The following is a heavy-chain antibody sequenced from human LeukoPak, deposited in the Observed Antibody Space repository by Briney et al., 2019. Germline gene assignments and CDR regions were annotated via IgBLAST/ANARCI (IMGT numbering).Heavy chain of an antibody. CDR3: AKNGDRGAYCSGGTCYPYYYYYMDV. J-gene: IGHJ6*03. D-gene: IGHD2-15*01. CDR1: GFTVSSNS. V-gene: IGHV3-53*01. Sequence: PGGSLRLSCTVSGFTVSSNSMSWVRQAPGKGLEWVSFIYSDNTHYSDSVKGRFTISRDNSKNTLYLQMNSLRAEDTAIYSCAKNGDRGAYCSGGTCYPYYYYYMDVWGKGTTVTVSS. CDR2: IYSDNT.